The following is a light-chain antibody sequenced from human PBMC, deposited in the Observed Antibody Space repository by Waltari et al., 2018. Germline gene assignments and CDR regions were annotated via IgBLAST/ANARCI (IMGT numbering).Light chain of an antibody. CDR2: EVS. CDR3: CSYSRSTTFVI. Sequence: QSAMTQPASVSGSPEQSITISCTGPSRDVVTYNLGSCYQQHPGKAPKLLISEVSERPSGVSDRFSASKSADTASLTISGLQAEDEADYYCCSYSRSTTFVIFGGGTKLTVL. V-gene: IGLV2-23*02. CDR1: SRDVVTYNL. J-gene: IGLJ2*01.